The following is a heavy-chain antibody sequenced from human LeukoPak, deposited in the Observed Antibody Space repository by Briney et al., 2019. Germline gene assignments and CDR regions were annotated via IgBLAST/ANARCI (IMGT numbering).Heavy chain of an antibody. J-gene: IGHJ4*02. CDR3: ARGQTAAAGRKGIDY. Sequence: ASVKVSCKASGYTFTSYYMHWVRQAPGQGLEWMGIINPSGGSTSYAQKFQGRVTMTRDMSTSTVYMELSSLRSEDTAVYYCARGQTAAAGRKGIDYWGQGILVTVSS. CDR1: GYTFTSYY. D-gene: IGHD6-13*01. V-gene: IGHV1-46*01. CDR2: INPSGGST.